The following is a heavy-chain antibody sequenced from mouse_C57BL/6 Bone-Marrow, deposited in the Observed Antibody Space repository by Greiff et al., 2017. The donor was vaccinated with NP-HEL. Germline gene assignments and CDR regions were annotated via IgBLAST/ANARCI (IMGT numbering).Heavy chain of an antibody. Sequence: EVKLMESGGGLVKPGGSLKLSCAASGFTFSDYGMHWVRQAPEKGLEWVAYISSGSSTIYYADTVKGRFTISRDNAKNTLFLQMTSLRSEDTAMYYCARVNWSWFAYWGQGTLVTVSA. V-gene: IGHV5-17*01. CDR1: GFTFSDYG. J-gene: IGHJ3*01. D-gene: IGHD4-1*01. CDR3: ARVNWSWFAY. CDR2: ISSGSSTI.